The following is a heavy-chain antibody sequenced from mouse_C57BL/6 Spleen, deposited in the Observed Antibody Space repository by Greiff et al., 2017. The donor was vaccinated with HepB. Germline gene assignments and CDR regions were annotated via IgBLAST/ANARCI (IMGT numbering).Heavy chain of an antibody. CDR2: INPYNGDT. Sequence: EVHLVESGPELVKPGDSVKISCKASGYSFTGYFMNWVMQSHGKSLEWIGRINPYNGDTFYNQKFKGKATLTVDKSSSTAHMELRSLTSEDSAVYYCAREGGYYFSWFAYWGQGTLVTVSA. D-gene: IGHD2-3*01. J-gene: IGHJ3*01. CDR1: GYSFTGYF. CDR3: AREGGYYFSWFAY. V-gene: IGHV1-20*01.